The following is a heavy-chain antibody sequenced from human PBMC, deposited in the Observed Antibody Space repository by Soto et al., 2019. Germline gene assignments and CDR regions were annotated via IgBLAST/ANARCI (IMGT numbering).Heavy chain of an antibody. D-gene: IGHD1-1*01. CDR3: AKSVYNWNDGFFDY. J-gene: IGHJ4*02. CDR2: ISYDGNNK. V-gene: IGHV3-30*18. Sequence: QVQLVESGGGVVQPGRSLRLSCAASGFTFSTYGMHWVRQAPGKGLEWVAVISYDGNNKYYADSVKGRFTIYRDNSKNPLYLQMSNLRAEDTAVYYCAKSVYNWNDGFFDYWGQGTLVTVSS. CDR1: GFTFSTYG.